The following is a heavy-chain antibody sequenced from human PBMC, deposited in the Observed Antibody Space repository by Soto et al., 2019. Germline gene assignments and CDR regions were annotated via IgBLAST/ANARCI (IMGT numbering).Heavy chain of an antibody. Sequence: SETLSLTCAVYGGSFSGYYWSWIRQPPGKGLEWIGEINHSGSTNYNPSLKSRVTISVDTSKNQFSLKLSSVTAADTAVYYCARVKFAGYGRLGFDPWGQGTLVTVSS. V-gene: IGHV4-34*01. CDR1: GGSFSGYY. CDR2: INHSGST. D-gene: IGHD6-13*01. J-gene: IGHJ5*02. CDR3: ARVKFAGYGRLGFDP.